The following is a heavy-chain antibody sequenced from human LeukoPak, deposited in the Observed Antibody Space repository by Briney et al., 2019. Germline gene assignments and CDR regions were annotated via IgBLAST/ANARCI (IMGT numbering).Heavy chain of an antibody. V-gene: IGHV1-46*01. CDR3: ARERRAWGEDF. D-gene: IGHD3-16*01. Sequence: ASVKVSCKASGYTFTNYYIHWVRQASGQGLEWVGLINPNGGNTGYAQRFQGRVTVTTDTSTSTVFMELNSLQSEDTAVYYCARERRAWGEDFWGQGTLVTVSS. CDR1: GYTFTNYY. CDR2: INPNGGNT. J-gene: IGHJ4*02.